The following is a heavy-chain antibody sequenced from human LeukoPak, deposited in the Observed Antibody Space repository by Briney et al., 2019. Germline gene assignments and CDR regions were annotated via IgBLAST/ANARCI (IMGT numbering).Heavy chain of an antibody. J-gene: IGHJ3*02. CDR1: GFTFSSYA. D-gene: IGHD3-10*01. Sequence: GGSLRLSCAASGFTFSSYAMHWVRQAPGKGLEWVAVISYDGSNKYYADSVKGRFTISRDNSKNTVYLQMNGLRGDDTSLYYCAGRKGSPGLDIWGQGTMVTVSS. CDR3: AGRKGSPGLDI. CDR2: ISYDGSNK. V-gene: IGHV3-30*04.